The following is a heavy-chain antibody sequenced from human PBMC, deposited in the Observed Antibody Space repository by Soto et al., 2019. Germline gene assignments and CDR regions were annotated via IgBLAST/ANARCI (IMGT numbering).Heavy chain of an antibody. V-gene: IGHV4-59*08. CDR3: ARHPTVTEYYFDY. CDR2: IYYTGNT. D-gene: IGHD4-17*01. J-gene: IGHJ4*02. Sequence: SETLSLTCTVSGGTISTYYWSWIRQPPGKGLEWIGYIYYTGNTNHNPSLKSRVTMSLDTSKNQFSLKLSSVTAADTAVYYCARHPTVTEYYFDYWGQGTLVTVS. CDR1: GGTISTYY.